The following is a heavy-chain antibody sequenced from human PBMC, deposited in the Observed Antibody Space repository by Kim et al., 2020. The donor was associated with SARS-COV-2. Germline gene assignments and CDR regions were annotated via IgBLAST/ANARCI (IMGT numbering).Heavy chain of an antibody. J-gene: IGHJ3*02. V-gene: IGHV5-51*01. D-gene: IGHD3-10*01. Sequence: SPSFQGQVTISADKSISTAYLQWSSLKASDTAMYYCARRWFGDLYNAFDIWGQGTMVTVSS. CDR3: ARRWFGDLYNAFDI.